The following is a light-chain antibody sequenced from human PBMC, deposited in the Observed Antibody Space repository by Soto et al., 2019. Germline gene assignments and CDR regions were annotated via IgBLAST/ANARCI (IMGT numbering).Light chain of an antibody. J-gene: IGLJ2*01. CDR1: SSDVGGYNY. CDR2: EVT. Sequence: QSVLTQPASVSGSPGQSITISCTGTSSDVGGYNYVSWYQQHPGKAPKLMIYEVTNRPSGVSNRFSGSKSGNTASLTISGLQAEDEADYYCSSYISRSMVFGGGTKVTVL. CDR3: SSYISRSMV. V-gene: IGLV2-14*01.